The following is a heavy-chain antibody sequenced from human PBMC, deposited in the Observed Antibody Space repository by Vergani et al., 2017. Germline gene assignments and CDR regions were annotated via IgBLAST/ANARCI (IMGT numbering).Heavy chain of an antibody. CDR3: ARDRGGGVVLMVYATYYYYGMDV. D-gene: IGHD2-8*01. J-gene: IGHJ6*02. CDR2: ISSSSSYI. V-gene: IGHV3-21*01. CDR1: GFTFSSYS. Sequence: EVQLVESGGGLVKPGGSLRLSCAASGFTFSSYSMNWVRQAPGKGLEWVSSISSSSSYIYYADSVKGRFTISRDNAKNSLYLQMNSLRAEDTAVYYCARDRGGGVVLMVYATYYYYGMDVWGQGTTVTVSS.